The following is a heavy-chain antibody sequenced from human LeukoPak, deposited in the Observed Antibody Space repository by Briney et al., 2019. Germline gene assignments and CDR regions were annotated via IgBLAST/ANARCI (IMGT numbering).Heavy chain of an antibody. CDR3: ARDGIRWPIGAFDI. CDR1: GYTFTSCG. D-gene: IGHD5-12*01. Sequence: ASVKVSCKASGYTFTSCGISWVRQAPGQGLEWMGWISAYNGNTNYAQKLQGRVTMTTDTSTSTAYMELRSLRSDDTAVYYCARDGIRWPIGAFDIWGQGTMVTVSS. V-gene: IGHV1-18*01. CDR2: ISAYNGNT. J-gene: IGHJ3*02.